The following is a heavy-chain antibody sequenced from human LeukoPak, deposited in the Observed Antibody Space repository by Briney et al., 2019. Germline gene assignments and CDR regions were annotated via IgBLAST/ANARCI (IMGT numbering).Heavy chain of an antibody. CDR3: ARGHFKVTVNRLAYFDY. D-gene: IGHD2-21*02. Sequence: SETLSLTCAVYGGSFSGYYWSWIRQPPGKGLEWIGEINHSGSTNYNPSLKSRVTISVDTSKSQFSLKLSSVTAADTAVYYCARGHFKVTVNRLAYFDYWGQGTLVTVSS. J-gene: IGHJ4*02. CDR2: INHSGST. CDR1: GGSFSGYY. V-gene: IGHV4-34*01.